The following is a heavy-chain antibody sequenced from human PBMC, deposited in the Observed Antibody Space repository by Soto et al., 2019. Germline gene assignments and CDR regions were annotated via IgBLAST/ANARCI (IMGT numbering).Heavy chain of an antibody. V-gene: IGHV3-48*01. D-gene: IGHD2-15*01. CDR3: ARDESGARDAFDI. Sequence: VGSLRLSCAASGFTFSSYSMNCVRQAPGKGLECVSYISSSSSTIYYADSVKGRFTISRDNAKNSLYLQMNSLRAEDTAVYYCARDESGARDAFDIWGQGTMVTVSS. J-gene: IGHJ3*02. CDR1: GFTFSSYS. CDR2: ISSSSSTI.